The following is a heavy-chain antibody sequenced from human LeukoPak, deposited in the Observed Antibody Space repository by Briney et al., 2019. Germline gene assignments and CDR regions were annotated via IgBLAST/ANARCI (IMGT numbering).Heavy chain of an antibody. V-gene: IGHV3-23*01. J-gene: IGHJ5*02. D-gene: IGHD3-16*01. CDR1: GFTFSSYA. Sequence: AGGSLRLSCTASGFTFSSYAMSWVRQAPGKGLEWVSAISGSGGSTYYADSVKGRFTISRDNSKNTLYLQMNSLRAEDTAVYYCAKMGDEELPWNTWFDPWGQGTLVTVSS. CDR3: AKMGDEELPWNTWFDP. CDR2: ISGSGGST.